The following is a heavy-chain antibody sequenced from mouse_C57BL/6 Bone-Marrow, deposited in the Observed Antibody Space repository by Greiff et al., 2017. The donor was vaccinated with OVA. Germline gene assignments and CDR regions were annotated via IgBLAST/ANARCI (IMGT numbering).Heavy chain of an antibody. Sequence: QVHVKQSGAELVRPGTSVKMSCKASGYTFTNYWIGWAKQRPGHGLEWIGDIYPGGGYTNYNEKFKGKATLTADKSSSTAYMQFSSLTSEDSAIYYCARLDYGSSYFDYWGQGTTLTVSS. D-gene: IGHD1-1*01. J-gene: IGHJ2*01. CDR2: IYPGGGYT. CDR3: ARLDYGSSYFDY. CDR1: GYTFTNYW. V-gene: IGHV1-63*01.